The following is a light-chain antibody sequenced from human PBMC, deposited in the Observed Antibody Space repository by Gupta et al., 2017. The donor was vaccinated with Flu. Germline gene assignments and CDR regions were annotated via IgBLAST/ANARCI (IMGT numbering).Light chain of an antibody. J-gene: IGKJ1*01. CDR3: QQTYDYPWT. V-gene: IGKV1-39*01. CDR2: AAS. CDR1: QSVYRN. Sequence: PSSLSASIGDRVTIACRASQSVYRNLNWYQQKPGIAPRLLIYAASTLQTGVSSRFSGSGSGTNFTLTIINLQPEDFATYSCQQTYDYPWTFGQGTKVEIK.